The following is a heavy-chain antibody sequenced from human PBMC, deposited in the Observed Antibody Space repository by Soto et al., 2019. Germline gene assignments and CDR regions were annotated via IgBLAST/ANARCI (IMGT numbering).Heavy chain of an antibody. CDR3: ARLIGGHNPQPFWLGYFDF. CDR1: GYNFIGQY. D-gene: IGHD3-3*01. V-gene: IGHV1-46*01. CDR2: INPSGGGT. Sequence: ASVKVSCKASGYNFIGQYIHWVRQAPGQGLEWMGIINPSGGGTTYAQQFQGRVVMTSDASTSTVYVELSGLTSEDTALYFCARLIGGHNPQPFWLGYFDFWGQGILVTVSS. J-gene: IGHJ4*02.